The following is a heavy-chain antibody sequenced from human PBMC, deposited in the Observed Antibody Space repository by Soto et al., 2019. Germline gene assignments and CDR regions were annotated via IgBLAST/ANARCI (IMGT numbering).Heavy chain of an antibody. D-gene: IGHD6-19*01. J-gene: IGHJ4*02. CDR2: IYYSGST. V-gene: IGHV4-61*08. CDR3: ARHGGGGSGWYEY. CDR1: GGSISSGGYY. Sequence: SETLSLTCTVSGGSISSGGYYWSWIRQPPGKGLEWVGYIYYSGSTNYNPSLNSRVTMSVDTSKNQISLRLSSVTAADTAVYYCARHGGGGSGWYEYWGPGTLVTVSS.